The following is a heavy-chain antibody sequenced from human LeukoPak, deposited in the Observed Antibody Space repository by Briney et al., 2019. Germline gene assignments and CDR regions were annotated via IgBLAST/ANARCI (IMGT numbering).Heavy chain of an antibody. CDR1: GFTFSSYW. V-gene: IGHV3-7*01. D-gene: IGHD3-22*01. CDR2: INQDGSEK. Sequence: PGGSLRLSCAASGFTFSSYWMSWVRQAPGKGLGWVANINQDGSEKYYVDSVKGRFTISRDNAKDSLYLQMNSLRAEDTAVYYCARDGTYNDSSGYDDAFDIWGQGTMVTVSS. J-gene: IGHJ3*02. CDR3: ARDGTYNDSSGYDDAFDI.